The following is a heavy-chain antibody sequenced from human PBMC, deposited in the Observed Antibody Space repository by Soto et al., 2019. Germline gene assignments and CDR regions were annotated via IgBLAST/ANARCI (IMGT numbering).Heavy chain of an antibody. CDR2: IGHLETT. CDR3: ARGGGYVSFDF. J-gene: IGHJ4*02. Sequence: PSETLSLTCIVSAVTMSYGVYSWSWIRQSPEKSLEWLGYIGHLETTYYNPSFMSRLSLSIDRTRNQFSLSLSSITAADKAVYYCARGGGYVSFDFWAQGIQVTVSS. CDR1: AVTMSYGVYS. V-gene: IGHV4-30-2*06. D-gene: IGHD2-15*01.